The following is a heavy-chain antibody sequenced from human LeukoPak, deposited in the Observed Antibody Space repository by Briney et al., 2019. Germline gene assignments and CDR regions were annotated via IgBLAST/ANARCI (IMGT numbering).Heavy chain of an antibody. CDR1: GFTFSDHY. Sequence: NPGGSLRLSCAASGFTFSDHYMSWIRQAPGKGLEWVSYITSDSTIYYTDSVKGRFTISRDNAKNSLYLQMNSLRAEDTAVYYCAKKTSEYGDASSPDYWGQGTLVTVSS. J-gene: IGHJ4*02. D-gene: IGHD4-17*01. V-gene: IGHV3-11*01. CDR2: ITSDSTI. CDR3: AKKTSEYGDASSPDY.